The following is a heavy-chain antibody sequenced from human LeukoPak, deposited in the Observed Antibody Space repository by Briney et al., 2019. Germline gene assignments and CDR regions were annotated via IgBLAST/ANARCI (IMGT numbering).Heavy chain of an antibody. Sequence: ASVKVSCKVSGYTLTELSMHWVRQAPGKGLEWMGGFDPEDGDTIYAQKFQGRVTMTEDTSTDTAYMELSSLRSEDTAVYYCATVGYYDSSGYFVRALFDYWGQGTLDTVSS. CDR1: GYTLTELS. CDR2: FDPEDGDT. CDR3: ATVGYYDSSGYFVRALFDY. D-gene: IGHD3-22*01. V-gene: IGHV1-24*01. J-gene: IGHJ4*02.